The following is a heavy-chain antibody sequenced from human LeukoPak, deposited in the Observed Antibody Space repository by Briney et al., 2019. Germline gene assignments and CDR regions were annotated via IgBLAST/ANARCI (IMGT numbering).Heavy chain of an antibody. Sequence: ASVKVSCEASGYTFTSYGISWVRQAPGQGLEWMGWISAYNGNTNYAQKLQGRVTMTTDTSTSTAYMELRSLRSDDTAVYYCARGNREGYDILTYHYYYYYMDVWGKGTTVTISS. V-gene: IGHV1-18*04. CDR2: ISAYNGNT. CDR3: ARGNREGYDILTYHYYYYYMDV. D-gene: IGHD3-9*01. J-gene: IGHJ6*03. CDR1: GYTFTSYG.